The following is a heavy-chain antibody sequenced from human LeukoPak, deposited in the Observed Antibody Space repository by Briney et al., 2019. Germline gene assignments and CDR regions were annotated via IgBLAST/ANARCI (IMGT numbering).Heavy chain of an antibody. V-gene: IGHV4-61*02. Sequence: PSETLSLTCAVSGASISGSGYYWGWIRQPAGKGLEWIGRIYTSGSTNYNPSLKSRVTMSVDTSKNQFSLKLSSVTAADTAVYYCARGPTTVTRAFDYWGQGTLVTVSS. D-gene: IGHD4-17*01. J-gene: IGHJ4*02. CDR2: IYTSGST. CDR1: GASISGSGYY. CDR3: ARGPTTVTRAFDY.